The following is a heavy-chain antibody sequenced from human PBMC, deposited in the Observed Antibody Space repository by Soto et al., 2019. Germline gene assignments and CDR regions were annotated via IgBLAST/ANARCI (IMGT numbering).Heavy chain of an antibody. CDR2: ISTGGGST. D-gene: IGHD6-25*01. Sequence: EVQLLESGGGLVQPGGSLRLSCAASGFTFSSHVMSWVRQAPGKGLEWVSGISTGGGSTDYADSVKGRFTISRDNSKNTLHLQMKSLRAEDTAVYYCARSREIIASAGSFDYWGQGTLVTVS. CDR3: ARSREIIASAGSFDY. J-gene: IGHJ4*02. CDR1: GFTFSSHV. V-gene: IGHV3-23*01.